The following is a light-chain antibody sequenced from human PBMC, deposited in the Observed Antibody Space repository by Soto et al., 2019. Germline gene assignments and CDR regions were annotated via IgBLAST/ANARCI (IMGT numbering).Light chain of an antibody. CDR3: CSYAGNSEV. CDR2: EVT. V-gene: IGLV2-23*02. CDR1: GGDVGSYNL. J-gene: IGLJ1*01. Sequence: QSVLTQPASVSGSPGQSITIPCTGTGGDVGSYNLVSWYQQHPGKAPKLLIYEVTERPSGVSNRFSGSKSGSTASLTISGLQPDDEADYYCCSYAGNSEVFGTGTKVTVL.